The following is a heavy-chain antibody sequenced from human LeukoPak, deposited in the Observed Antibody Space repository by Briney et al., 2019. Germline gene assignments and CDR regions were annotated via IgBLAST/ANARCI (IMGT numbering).Heavy chain of an antibody. Sequence: ASVKVSCKASGGTFSSYTISWVRQAPGQGLEWMGWISAYNGNTNYAQKLQGRVTMTTDTSTSTAYMELRSLRSDDTAVYYCARDRKGWFGEYYFDYWGQGTLVTVSS. CDR1: GGTFSSYT. CDR2: ISAYNGNT. J-gene: IGHJ4*02. V-gene: IGHV1-18*01. D-gene: IGHD3-10*01. CDR3: ARDRKGWFGEYYFDY.